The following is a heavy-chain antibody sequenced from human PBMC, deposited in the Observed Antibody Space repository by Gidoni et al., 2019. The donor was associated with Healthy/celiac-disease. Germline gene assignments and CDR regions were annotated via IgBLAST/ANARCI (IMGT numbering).Heavy chain of an antibody. CDR1: GFTFGDYA. Sequence: EVQLVESGGGLVKPGRSLRLSCTASGFTFGDYAMSWFRQAPGKGLEWVGFIRSKAYGGTTEYAASVKGRFTISRDDSKSIAYLQMNSLKTEDTAVYYCTRDHDYVWGSYTDYWGQGTLVTVSS. CDR3: TRDHDYVWGSYTDY. V-gene: IGHV3-49*05. J-gene: IGHJ4*02. D-gene: IGHD3-16*01. CDR2: IRSKAYGGTT.